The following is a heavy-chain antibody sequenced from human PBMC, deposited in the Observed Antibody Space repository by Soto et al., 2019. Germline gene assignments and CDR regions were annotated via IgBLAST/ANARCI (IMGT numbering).Heavy chain of an antibody. D-gene: IGHD3-3*01. CDR2: IIPIFGTA. V-gene: IGHV1-69*13. J-gene: IGHJ6*02. Sequence: SVKVSCKASGGTFSSYAISWVRQAPGHGLEWMGGIIPIFGTANYAQKFQGRVTITADESTSTAYMELSSLRSEDTAVYYCASPISPQIQGIPIFGVAPRRYYYYGMDVWGQGTTVTVSS. CDR3: ASPISPQIQGIPIFGVAPRRYYYYGMDV. CDR1: GGTFSSYA.